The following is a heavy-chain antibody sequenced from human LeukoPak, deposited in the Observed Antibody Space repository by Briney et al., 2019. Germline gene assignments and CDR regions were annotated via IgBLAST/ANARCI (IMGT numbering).Heavy chain of an antibody. CDR3: AREFRAYYYDTSGLHAFDI. CDR2: IYTSGST. V-gene: IGHV4-4*07. CDR1: GGSISSYY. Sequence: SETLSLTCTVSGGSISSYYWSWIRQPAGKGLEWIGRIYTSGSTNYNPSLRSRVTISVDTSKNQFSLKLSSVTAADTAVYYCAREFRAYYYDTSGLHAFDIWGQGTMVAVSS. J-gene: IGHJ3*02. D-gene: IGHD3-22*01.